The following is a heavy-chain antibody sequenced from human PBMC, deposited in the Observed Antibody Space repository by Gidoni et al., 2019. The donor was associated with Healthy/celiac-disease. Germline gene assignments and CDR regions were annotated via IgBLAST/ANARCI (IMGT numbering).Heavy chain of an antibody. D-gene: IGHD6-19*01. CDR1: GFTFSSYW. J-gene: IGHJ5*02. Sequence: EVQLVESGGGLVQPGGSLRLSCAASGFTFSSYWMHWVRQAPGKGLVWVSRSNSDGSSTSYADSVQGRFTISRDNAKNTLYLQMNSLRAEDTAVYYCARDPSSGWPRNWFDPWGQGTLVTVSS. CDR3: ARDPSSGWPRNWFDP. V-gene: IGHV3-74*01. CDR2: SNSDGSST.